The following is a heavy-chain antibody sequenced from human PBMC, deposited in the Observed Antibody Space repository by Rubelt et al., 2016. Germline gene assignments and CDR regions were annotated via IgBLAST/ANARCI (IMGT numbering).Heavy chain of an antibody. Sequence: VQLVESGGGLVQPGGSLRLSCAASGFTFSSYGMSWVRQAPGKGLEWVAFIRIDGTNKYYADSVKGRFTISRDNSKNTLYLQMNSLRAEDTAVYYCAKDPTLTGGWGQGTLVTVSS. D-gene: IGHD4-11*01. V-gene: IGHV3-30*02. J-gene: IGHJ4*02. CDR3: AKDPTLTGG. CDR1: GFTFSSYG. CDR2: IRIDGTNK.